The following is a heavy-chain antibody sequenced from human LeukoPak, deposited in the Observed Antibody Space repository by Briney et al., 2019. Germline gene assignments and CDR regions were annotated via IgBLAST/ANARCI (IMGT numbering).Heavy chain of an antibody. CDR3: AREYSGSFSRFDY. V-gene: IGHV4-61*01. D-gene: IGHD1-26*01. CDR2: IYHSGST. Sequence: SETLSLTCTVSGAPVGSGSYHWSWIRQPPGKGPEWIGYIYHSGSTNYNPSLKSRVTISIDPSKNQFSLKLTYVTAADTAVYYCAREYSGSFSRFDYWGQGTLVTVSS. CDR1: GAPVGSGSYH. J-gene: IGHJ4*02.